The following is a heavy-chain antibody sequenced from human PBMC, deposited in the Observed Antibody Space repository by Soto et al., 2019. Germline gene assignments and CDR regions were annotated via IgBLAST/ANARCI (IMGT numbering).Heavy chain of an antibody. D-gene: IGHD3-16*01. J-gene: IGHJ5*02. Sequence: GASVKVSCKASGYTFTSYAMHWVRQAPGQRLEWMGWIHAGNDNTKYSQKFQGRVTITRDTSASTVYMELSSLRSEDTAVYYCARGAEGGFDPWGQGTLVTVSS. CDR2: IHAGNDNT. CDR1: GYTFTSYA. V-gene: IGHV1-3*01. CDR3: ARGAEGGFDP.